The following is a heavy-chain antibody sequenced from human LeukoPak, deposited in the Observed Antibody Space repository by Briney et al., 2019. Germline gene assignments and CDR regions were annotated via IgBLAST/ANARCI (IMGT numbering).Heavy chain of an antibody. D-gene: IGHD3-10*01. CDR1: GDSVSSNSAA. Sequence: SQTLSLTCAISGDSVSSNSAAWNWLRQSPSRGLEWLGRTYYRFKWYNDYAVSVKSRITINPDTSKNQFSLQLNSVTPEDTAVYYCARVRYYYGSGSYTTFDYWGQGTLVTVSS. CDR3: ARVRYYYGSGSYTTFDY. CDR2: TYYRFKWYN. V-gene: IGHV6-1*01. J-gene: IGHJ4*02.